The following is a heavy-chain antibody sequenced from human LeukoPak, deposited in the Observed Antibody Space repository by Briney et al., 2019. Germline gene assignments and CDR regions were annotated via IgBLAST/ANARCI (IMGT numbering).Heavy chain of an antibody. CDR3: AKAEGYDILTGLDY. J-gene: IGHJ4*02. CDR2: ISGYNGNT. V-gene: IGHV1-18*01. D-gene: IGHD3-9*01. CDR1: GYTFTSYG. Sequence: ASVKVSCKASGYTFTSYGINWVRQAPGQGLEWMGWISGYNGNTIYAENVQGRVTMTTDTSTSTAYIELGSLRSDDTAVFYCAKAEGYDILTGLDYWGQGTLVTVSS.